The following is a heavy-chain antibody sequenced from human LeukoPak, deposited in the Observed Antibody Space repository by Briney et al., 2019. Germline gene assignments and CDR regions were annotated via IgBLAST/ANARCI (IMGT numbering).Heavy chain of an antibody. J-gene: IGHJ4*02. CDR3: TRDEGATVATYRFDF. CDR1: GFDFSNYY. Sequence: GGSVILSCEASGFDFSNYYMSWVRQAPGKGLEWLANIKYDGTYTNYKDSVKGRLTLSRDNAKNSVYLQMNSLRAEDTAVYYCTRDEGATVATYRFDFWGRGTLVTVSS. D-gene: IGHD4-23*01. CDR2: IKYDGTYT. V-gene: IGHV3-7*01.